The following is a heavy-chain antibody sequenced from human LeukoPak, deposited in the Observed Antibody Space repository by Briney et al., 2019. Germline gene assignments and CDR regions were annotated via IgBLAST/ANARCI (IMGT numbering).Heavy chain of an antibody. Sequence: SETLSLTCSVSGGSISRSSYYWGWIRQPPGKGLEWIGSIYYSGSTNYNPSLKSRVTISVDTSKNQFSLKLSSVTAADTAVYYCARELAPTYYYDSSGYYFDYWGQGTLVTVSS. CDR1: GGSISRSSYY. CDR2: IYYSGST. D-gene: IGHD3-22*01. CDR3: ARELAPTYYYDSSGYYFDY. V-gene: IGHV4-39*07. J-gene: IGHJ4*02.